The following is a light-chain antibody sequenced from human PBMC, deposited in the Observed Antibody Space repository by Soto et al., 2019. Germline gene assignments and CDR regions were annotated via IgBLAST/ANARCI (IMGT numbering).Light chain of an antibody. CDR1: QSVRSNF. Sequence: DIVLTQSPGTLSLSPGERATLSCKSSQSVRSNFLAWYQQKPGQAHRLIIYGASNRATGIPDRFSGSGSGTDLTLTITRLEPEDVATYYCQQSYNTPRTLGQGTKVDIK. CDR2: GAS. J-gene: IGKJ1*01. CDR3: QQSYNTPRT. V-gene: IGKV3-20*01.